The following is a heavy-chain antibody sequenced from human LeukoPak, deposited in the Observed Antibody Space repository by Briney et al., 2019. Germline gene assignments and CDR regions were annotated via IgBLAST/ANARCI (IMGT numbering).Heavy chain of an antibody. V-gene: IGHV3-7*01. CDR2: IKQDGSQK. CDR1: GFTFTNAW. Sequence: PGGSLRLSCEASGFTFTNAWMNWVRQAPGKGLEWVATIKQDGSQKYYVDSVKGRFTISRDNAKNSLYLQMNSLRAEDTAVYYCARGTTGTPGIDYWGQGTLVTVSS. D-gene: IGHD1-1*01. J-gene: IGHJ4*02. CDR3: ARGTTGTPGIDY.